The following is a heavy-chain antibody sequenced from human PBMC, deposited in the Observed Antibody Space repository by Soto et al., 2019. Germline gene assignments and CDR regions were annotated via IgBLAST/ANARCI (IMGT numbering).Heavy chain of an antibody. CDR1: GGSFSGYY. V-gene: IGHV4-34*01. Sequence: SETLSLTCAVYGGSFSGYYWSWIRQPPGKGLEWIGEINHSGSTNYNPSLKSRVTISVDTSKNQFSLKLSSVTAADTAVYYCARGRLPWVIVGATYFDYWGQGTLVTVSS. CDR2: INHSGST. D-gene: IGHD1-26*01. CDR3: ARGRLPWVIVGATYFDY. J-gene: IGHJ4*02.